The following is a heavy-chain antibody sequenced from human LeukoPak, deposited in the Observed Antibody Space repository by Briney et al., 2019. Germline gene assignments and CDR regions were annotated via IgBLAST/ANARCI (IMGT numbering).Heavy chain of an antibody. CDR1: GYSISSGYY. CDR2: INHSGST. D-gene: IGHD2-15*01. J-gene: IGHJ6*03. Sequence: SETLSLTCAVSGYSISSGYYWGWIRQPPGKGLEWIGEINHSGSTNYNPSLKSRVTISVDTSKNQFSLKLSSVTAADTAVYYCARVSSPGYYYYYMDVWGKGTTVTVSS. CDR3: ARVSSPGYYYYYMDV. V-gene: IGHV4-38-2*01.